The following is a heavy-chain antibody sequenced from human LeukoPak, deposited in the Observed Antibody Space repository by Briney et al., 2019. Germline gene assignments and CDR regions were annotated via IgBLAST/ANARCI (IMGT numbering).Heavy chain of an antibody. CDR1: GFTFSSYS. V-gene: IGHV3-21*01. Sequence: GGSLRLSCAASGFTFSSYSMNWVRQAPGKGLEWVSSISSSSSYIYYADSVKGRFTISRDNAKNSLYLQMNSLRAEDTAVYYCARVREGYCSGGSCYPEGFDPWGQGTLVTVPS. D-gene: IGHD2-15*01. CDR2: ISSSSSYI. J-gene: IGHJ5*02. CDR3: ARVREGYCSGGSCYPEGFDP.